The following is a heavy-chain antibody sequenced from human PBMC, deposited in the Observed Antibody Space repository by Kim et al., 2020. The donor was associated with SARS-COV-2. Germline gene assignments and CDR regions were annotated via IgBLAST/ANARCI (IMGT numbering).Heavy chain of an antibody. V-gene: IGHV1-69*13. CDR2: IIPIFGTA. CDR1: GCTSSNYA. CDR3: ARASYGWFGESLSDYYDGMDV. J-gene: IGHJ6*02. Sequence: SVKVSCKASGCTSSNYAISWVRQAPGQGLEWMGGIIPIFGTANYAQKFQGRVTITADESTSTAYMELSSLRSEDTAVYYCARASYGWFGESLSDYYDGMDVGGQETSVRVS. D-gene: IGHD3-10*01.